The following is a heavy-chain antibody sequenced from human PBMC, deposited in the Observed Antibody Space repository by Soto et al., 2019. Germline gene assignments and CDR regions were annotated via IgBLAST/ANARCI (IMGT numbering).Heavy chain of an antibody. J-gene: IGHJ4*02. CDR2: ISGDGTGT. CDR3: AKDPNGDYVGAFDD. V-gene: IGHV3-23*01. D-gene: IGHD2-21*02. Sequence: EAQLLESGGGLIRPGGSLRLSCAGSGLTFSNYGLTWVRQAQGKGLEWVSSISGDGTGTYYADSVKGRLTISRDNSKNMMYLQMNSLRAEDTAMYHCAKDPNGDYVGAFDDWGQGTLVTVSS. CDR1: GLTFSNYG.